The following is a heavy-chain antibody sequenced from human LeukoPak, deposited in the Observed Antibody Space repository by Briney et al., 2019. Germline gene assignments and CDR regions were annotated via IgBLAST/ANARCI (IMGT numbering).Heavy chain of an antibody. Sequence: GGSLRLSCTASGFTFGDYAMSWVRQAPGKGLEWVGFIRSKAYGGTTEYAASVKGRFTISRDDSKSIAYLQMNSLKTEDTAVYYCTRAYSSSVTYMDVWGKGTTVTVSS. V-gene: IGHV3-49*04. CDR1: GFTFGDYA. D-gene: IGHD6-13*01. CDR2: IRSKAYGGTT. CDR3: TRAYSSSVTYMDV. J-gene: IGHJ6*03.